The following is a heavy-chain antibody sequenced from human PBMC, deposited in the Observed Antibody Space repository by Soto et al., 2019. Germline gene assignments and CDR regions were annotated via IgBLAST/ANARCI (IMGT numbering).Heavy chain of an antibody. CDR3: ASGLSGDKVDQ. CDR1: GGSISSDSINTNPYY. CDR2: ISHRGNT. Sequence: PSETLSLTCVVSGGSISSDSINTNPYYWGWVRQPPGKGLEGIGFISHRGNTLYNPSLKSRVTLFVDTSKNQFSLKLTSVTAADTAVYYCASGLSGDKVDQWGQGTLVTVSS. V-gene: IGHV4-39*01. D-gene: IGHD2-21*01. J-gene: IGHJ4*02.